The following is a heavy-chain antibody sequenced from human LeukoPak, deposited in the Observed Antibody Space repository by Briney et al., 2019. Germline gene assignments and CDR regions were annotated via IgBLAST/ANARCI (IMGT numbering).Heavy chain of an antibody. Sequence: GGSLRLSCAVSGFTVSSNYMSWVRQAPGKGLEWVSVIYSGGSTYYADSVKGRFTISRHNSKNTLYLQMNSLRAEDTAVYYCARDHLSYDILTGYYTTALIYWGQGTLVTVSS. CDR2: IYSGGST. J-gene: IGHJ4*02. CDR1: GFTVSSNY. D-gene: IGHD3-9*01. V-gene: IGHV3-53*04. CDR3: ARDHLSYDILTGYYTTALIY.